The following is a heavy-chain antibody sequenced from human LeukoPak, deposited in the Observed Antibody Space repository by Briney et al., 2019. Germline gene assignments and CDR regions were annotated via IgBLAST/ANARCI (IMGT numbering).Heavy chain of an antibody. J-gene: IGHJ4*02. CDR1: GFTFSSYE. CDR2: ISSSGSTI. V-gene: IGHV3-48*03. D-gene: IGHD5-12*01. CDR3: AREGGYSGYEAFDY. Sequence: GGSLRPSCAASGFTFSSYEMNWVRQAPGKGLEWVSYISSSGSTIYYADSVKGRFTISRDNAKNSLYLQMNSLRAEDTAVYYCAREGGYSGYEAFDYWGQGALVTVSS.